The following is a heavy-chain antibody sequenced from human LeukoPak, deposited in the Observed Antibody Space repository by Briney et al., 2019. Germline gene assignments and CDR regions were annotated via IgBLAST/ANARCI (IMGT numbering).Heavy chain of an antibody. CDR3: ARRGYSSSWDTPDS. D-gene: IGHD2-2*01. Sequence: GGSLRLSCAASGFSFSAYWMTWVRQAPGKGLEWVANINQDGGEKYYLDCVKGGFTISRDKAKSSLHIQMHRLRDEDTAVYYSARRGYSSSWDTPDSWGQGTLVAVSS. V-gene: IGHV3-7*01. CDR2: INQDGGEK. J-gene: IGHJ4*02. CDR1: GFSFSAYW.